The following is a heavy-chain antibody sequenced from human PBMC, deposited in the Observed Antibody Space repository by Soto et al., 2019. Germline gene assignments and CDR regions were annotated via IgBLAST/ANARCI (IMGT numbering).Heavy chain of an antibody. D-gene: IGHD5-12*01. CDR2: IWYDGSNK. CDR1: GFTLSSNG. CDR3: AIVFRVEVATIDFGLGS. J-gene: IGHJ5*02. Sequence: GGSLRLSCAASGFTLSSNGMHWVRQAPGKGQEWVAVIWYDGSNKYYADSVKGRFTISRDNSKNTLYLQMNSLRAEDTAVYYCAIVFRVEVATIDFGLGSWGQGPLVTVSS. V-gene: IGHV3-33*01.